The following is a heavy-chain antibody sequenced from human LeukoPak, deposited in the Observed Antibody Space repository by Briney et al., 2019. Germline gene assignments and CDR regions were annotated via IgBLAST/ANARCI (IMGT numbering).Heavy chain of an antibody. Sequence: PSETLSLTCAVYGGSFSGYYWSWIRQPPGKGLEWIGEINHSGSTNYNPSLKSRVTISVDTSKNQFSLKLSSVTAADTAVCYCARDSKSSGWYGDWFDPWGQGTLVTVSS. CDR3: ARDSKSSGWYGDWFDP. CDR2: INHSGST. J-gene: IGHJ5*02. D-gene: IGHD6-19*01. V-gene: IGHV4-34*01. CDR1: GGSFSGYY.